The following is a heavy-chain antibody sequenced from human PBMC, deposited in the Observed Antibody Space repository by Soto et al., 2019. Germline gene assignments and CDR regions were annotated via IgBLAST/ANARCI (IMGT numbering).Heavy chain of an antibody. Sequence: GGSLRLSCAASGFTFSNAWMNWVRQAPGKGLEWVGRIKSKTDGGTTDYAAPVKGRFTISRDDSKNTLYLQMNGLKTEDTAVYYCTTLSITIFGVVLMDVWGQGTTVTVSS. J-gene: IGHJ6*02. V-gene: IGHV3-15*07. D-gene: IGHD3-3*01. CDR2: IKSKTDGGTT. CDR1: GFTFSNAW. CDR3: TTLSITIFGVVLMDV.